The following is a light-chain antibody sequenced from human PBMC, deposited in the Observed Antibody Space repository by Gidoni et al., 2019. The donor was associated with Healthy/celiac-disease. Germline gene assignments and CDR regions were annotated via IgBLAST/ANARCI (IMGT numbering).Light chain of an antibody. J-gene: IGKJ3*01. CDR3: QQYDNLPRT. Sequence: DIQMTQSPSSLSASVGDRVTITCQASQDISNYLNWYQQKPGKAPKLLSYDASNLETGVPSRFSGSGSGTDFTFTISSLQPEDIATYYCQQYDNLPRTFGPGTKVEIK. CDR1: QDISNY. CDR2: DAS. V-gene: IGKV1-33*01.